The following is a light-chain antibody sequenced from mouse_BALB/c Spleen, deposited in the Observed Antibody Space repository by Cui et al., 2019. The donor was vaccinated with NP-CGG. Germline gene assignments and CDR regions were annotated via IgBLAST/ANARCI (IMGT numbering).Light chain of an antibody. J-gene: IGLJ1*01. V-gene: IGLV1*01. Sequence: QAVIPQESALTTSPGETVTLTCRSSTGAVTTSNYANWVQEKPDQLFTGLIGGTNNRAQGVPARFSGSLIGDKAARTITGAQTEDEAIYFCALWYSNHWVFGGGTKLTVL. CDR2: GTN. CDR1: TGAVTTSNY. CDR3: ALWYSNHWV.